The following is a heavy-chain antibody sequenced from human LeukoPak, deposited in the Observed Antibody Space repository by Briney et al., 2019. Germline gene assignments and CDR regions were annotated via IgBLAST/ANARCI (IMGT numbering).Heavy chain of an antibody. J-gene: IGHJ6*03. D-gene: IGHD4-23*01. CDR2: IYYSGST. CDR3: ARDGGNTVPMDV. Sequence: SETLSLTCTVSGGCISSYYWSWIRQPPGKGLEWIRYIYYSGSTNYNPSLKSRVTISVDTSKNQFSLKLSSVTAADTAVYYCARDGGNTVPMDVWGKGTTVTVSS. CDR1: GGCISSYY. V-gene: IGHV4-59*01.